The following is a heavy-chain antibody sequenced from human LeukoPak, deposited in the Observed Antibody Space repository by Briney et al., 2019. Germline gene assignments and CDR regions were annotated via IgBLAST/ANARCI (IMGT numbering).Heavy chain of an antibody. Sequence: PSQTLSLTCTVSGGSISSGSYYWSWIRQPAGKGLEWIGRIYTSGSTNYNPSLKSRVTISVDTSKNQFSLKLSSVTAADTAVYYCARDQYSRFDYWGQGTLVTVSS. CDR1: GGSISSGSYY. CDR3: ARDQYSRFDY. V-gene: IGHV4-61*02. D-gene: IGHD5-18*01. CDR2: IYTSGST. J-gene: IGHJ4*02.